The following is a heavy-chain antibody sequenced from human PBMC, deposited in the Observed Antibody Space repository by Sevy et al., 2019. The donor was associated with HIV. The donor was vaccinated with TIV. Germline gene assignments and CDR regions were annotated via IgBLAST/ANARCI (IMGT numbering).Heavy chain of an antibody. CDR3: AREQGSLGYYYYYYGMDV. Sequence: GGSLRLSCAASGFTFSSYWMSWVRQAPGKGLEWVANIKQDGSEKYYVDSVKGRFTISRDNAKNSLYLQMNSLRAEDTAVYYCAREQGSLGYYYYYYGMDVWAKGPRSPSP. V-gene: IGHV3-7*01. J-gene: IGHJ6*02. CDR2: IKQDGSEK. CDR1: GFTFSSYW.